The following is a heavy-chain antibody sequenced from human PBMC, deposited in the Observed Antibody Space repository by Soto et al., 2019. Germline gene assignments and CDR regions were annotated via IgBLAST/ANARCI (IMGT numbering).Heavy chain of an antibody. CDR2: ISPGSRYP. CDR1: GFTFGDSY. Sequence: QVQLVESGGGLVPPGGSLRLSCAGSGFTFGDSYMSWIRQAPGQGLEWLSYISPGSRYPAYADSVKGRFTISRDNAKRSLYLQMRRLTAEDTAIYYCVRGGGGGLFDPCGQGTMVTVSS. J-gene: IGHJ5*02. V-gene: IGHV3-11*06. D-gene: IGHD2-15*01. CDR3: VRGGGGGLFDP.